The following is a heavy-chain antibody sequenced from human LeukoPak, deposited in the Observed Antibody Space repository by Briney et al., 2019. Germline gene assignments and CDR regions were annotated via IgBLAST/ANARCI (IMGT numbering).Heavy chain of an antibody. CDR1: GGTFSSYA. D-gene: IGHD2-2*01. V-gene: IGHV1-69*13. J-gene: IGHJ4*02. CDR2: IIPIFGTA. Sequence: GASVKVFCKASGGTFSSYAISWVRQAPGQGLEWMGGIIPIFGTANYAQKFQGRVTITADESTSTAYMELSSLRSEDTAVYYCARAVGAMPVAPFDYWGQGTLVTVSS. CDR3: ARAVGAMPVAPFDY.